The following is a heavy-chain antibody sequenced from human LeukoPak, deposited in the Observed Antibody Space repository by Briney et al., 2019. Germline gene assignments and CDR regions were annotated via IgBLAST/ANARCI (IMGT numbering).Heavy chain of an antibody. CDR3: AKDRTVATIQGVFDY. V-gene: IGHV3-23*01. Sequence: PGGSLRLSCAASGFTFSSYSMNWVRQAPGKGLEWVSIISGSGDSTYYADSVKGRFTISRDNSKNTLFLQMNSLRAEDTAVYYCAKDRTVATIQGVFDYWGQGTLVTVSS. CDR1: GFTFSSYS. CDR2: ISGSGDST. D-gene: IGHD5-12*01. J-gene: IGHJ4*02.